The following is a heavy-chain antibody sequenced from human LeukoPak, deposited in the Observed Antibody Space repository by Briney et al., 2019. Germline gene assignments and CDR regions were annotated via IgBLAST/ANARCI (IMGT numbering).Heavy chain of an antibody. J-gene: IGHJ6*02. D-gene: IGHD6-13*01. V-gene: IGHV3-30*04. Sequence: GGSLRLSCAASGFTFSSYAMHWVRQAPGKGLEWVAVISHDGSNKYYADSVKGRFTISRDNSKNTLYLQMNSLRAEDTAVYYCAREYSSSWYYYYYGMDVWGQGTTVTVS. CDR2: ISHDGSNK. CDR1: GFTFSSYA. CDR3: AREYSSSWYYYYYGMDV.